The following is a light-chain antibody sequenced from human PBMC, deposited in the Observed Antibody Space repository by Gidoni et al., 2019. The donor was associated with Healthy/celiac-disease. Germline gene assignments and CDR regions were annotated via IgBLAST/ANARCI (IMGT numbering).Light chain of an antibody. J-gene: IGLJ2*01. V-gene: IGLV1-40*01. CDR2: GNS. CDR3: QSYDSSLSGYVV. CDR1: SSNIGAGYD. Sequence: QSVLTQQPSVSGAPGQRVTISCTGSSSNIGAGYDVHWYQQLPGTAPKLLIYGNSNRPSGVPDRFSGSKSGTSASLAITGLQAEDEADYYCQSYDSSLSGYVVFGGGPKLTVL.